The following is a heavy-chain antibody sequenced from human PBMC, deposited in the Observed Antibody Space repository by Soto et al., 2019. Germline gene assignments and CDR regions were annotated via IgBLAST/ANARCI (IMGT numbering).Heavy chain of an antibody. Sequence: EVQLVESGGGLVQPGGSLRLSCAASGFTFSTYWMHWIHQGPGKGLVWVSRIKGDGSNTNYADSEKGRFTISRDNAKNTVYLQIISLRVEDTAVYYWVRGGYGAWYFHLWGRGTLLTVSS. CDR2: IKGDGSNT. CDR3: VRGGYGAWYFHL. V-gene: IGHV3-74*01. D-gene: IGHD5-18*01. J-gene: IGHJ2*01. CDR1: GFTFSTYW.